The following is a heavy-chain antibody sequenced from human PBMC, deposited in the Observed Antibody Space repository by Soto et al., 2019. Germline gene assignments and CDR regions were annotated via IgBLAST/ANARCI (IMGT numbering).Heavy chain of an antibody. CDR3: XXXXXXXXXXAVVPGMDV. V-gene: IGHV3-15*07. Sequence: EVQLVESGGGLVKPGGSLRLSCAASGFTFSNAWMNWVRQAPGKGLEWVGRIKSKTDGGTTDYAAPVKGRFTISRDDSKNTLYLXXXXXXXXXXXXXXXXXXXXXXXXXAVVPGMDVWGQGTTVTVSS. J-gene: IGHJ6*02. D-gene: IGHD6-6*01. CDR2: IKSKTDGGTT. CDR1: GFTFSNAW.